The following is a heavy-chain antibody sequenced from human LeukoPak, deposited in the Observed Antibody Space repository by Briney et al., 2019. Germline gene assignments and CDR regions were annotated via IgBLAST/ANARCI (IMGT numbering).Heavy chain of an antibody. CDR3: VKRTQDY. D-gene: IGHD2-15*01. CDR2: ISGSGGST. Sequence: GGSLRLSCAASGFTFSSYAMSWVRHAPGEGLEWVSAISGSGGSTYYANPVKDRCTISRDNSKKTLYLQMNSLRAEDTAVCYCVKRTQDYWGQGNLVTVSS. CDR1: GFTFSSYA. V-gene: IGHV3-23*01. J-gene: IGHJ4*02.